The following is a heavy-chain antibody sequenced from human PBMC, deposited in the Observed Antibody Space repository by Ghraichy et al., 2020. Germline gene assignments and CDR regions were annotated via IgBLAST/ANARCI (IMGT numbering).Heavy chain of an antibody. CDR1: GFTFSSYW. CDR2: INSDGSST. V-gene: IGHV3-74*01. CDR3: ARVAYYYGSGSTYGMDV. J-gene: IGHJ6*02. Sequence: GGSLRLSCAASGFTFSSYWMHWVRQAPGKGLVWVSRINSDGSSTSYADSVKGRFTISRDNAKNTLYLQMNSLRAEDTAVYYCARVAYYYGSGSTYGMDVWGQGTTVTVSS. D-gene: IGHD3-10*01.